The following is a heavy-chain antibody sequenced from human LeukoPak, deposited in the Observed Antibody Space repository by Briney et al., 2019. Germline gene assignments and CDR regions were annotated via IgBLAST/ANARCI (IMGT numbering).Heavy chain of an antibody. V-gene: IGHV4-59*01. Sequence: SETLSLTCTVSGGSISTYYWSWIRQSPGKGLEWIGYIYYSGSTNYNPSLKSRVTISVDTSKNQFSLKLSSVTAADTAVYYCAREEPSGSHRYWGQGTLVTVSS. CDR1: GGSISTYY. CDR2: IYYSGST. D-gene: IGHD1-26*01. CDR3: AREEPSGSHRY. J-gene: IGHJ4*02.